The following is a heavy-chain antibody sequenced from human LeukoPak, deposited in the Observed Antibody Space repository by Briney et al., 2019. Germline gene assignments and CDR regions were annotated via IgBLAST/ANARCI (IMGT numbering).Heavy chain of an antibody. Sequence: GGSLRLSCAASGFTFDDYAMHWVRQVGGKGLEWVSLITWDGSSSYYADSVRGGFTISRDSSKSCLYVEMNRQRAEDTAFYYCAKHMERGYSSRCYYFDSWGQGTVVTVSS. CDR3: AKHMERGYSSRCYYFDS. CDR1: GFTFDDYA. D-gene: IGHD2-15*01. J-gene: IGHJ4*02. V-gene: IGHV3-43D*03. CDR2: ITWDGSSS.